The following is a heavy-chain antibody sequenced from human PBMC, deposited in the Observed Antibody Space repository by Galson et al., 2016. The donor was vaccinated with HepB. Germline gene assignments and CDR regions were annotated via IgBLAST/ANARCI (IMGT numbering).Heavy chain of an antibody. V-gene: IGHV3-15*01. CDR1: GFTFSSTW. J-gene: IGHJ6*01. Sequence: SLRLSCAASGFTFSSTWMHWVRQAPGKGLEWVGRIKSRTDGGTTVFAAPVNGRFTISRHDSEMKVFLHMSSLVFEDTAVYFCATEARSGMTLFYALDGWGQGTTVTVAS. CDR3: ATEARSGMTLFYALDG. CDR2: IKSRTDGGTT. D-gene: IGHD2-21*02.